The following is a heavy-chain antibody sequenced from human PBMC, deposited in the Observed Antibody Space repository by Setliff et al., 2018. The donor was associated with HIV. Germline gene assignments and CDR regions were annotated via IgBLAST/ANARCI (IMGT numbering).Heavy chain of an antibody. CDR1: GYTFTSYG. V-gene: IGHV1-18*01. J-gene: IGHJ6*03. Sequence: ASVKVSCKASGYTFTSYGISWVRQAPGQGLEWMGWISAYNGNTNYAQKLQGRVTMTTDTSTSTAYMEVRSLRSDDTAVYYCARDGYYNSWSGYGYYYYYMDVWGKGTTVTVSS. CDR3: ARDGYYNSWSGYGYYYYYMDV. D-gene: IGHD3-3*01. CDR2: ISAYNGNT.